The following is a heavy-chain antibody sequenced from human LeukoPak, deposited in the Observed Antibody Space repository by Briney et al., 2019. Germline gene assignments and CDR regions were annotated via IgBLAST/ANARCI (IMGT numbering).Heavy chain of an antibody. CDR2: IFPGESG. Sequence: PETLSLTCTVSGASINNYYWSWIRQPPGKGLEWVGYIFPGESGNYNPSLKSRVTISVDTSNSRFSLTLTSVTAADTAIYYCTRGHFDLNTWGQGTLVTVSS. CDR3: TRGHFDLNT. D-gene: IGHD3-3*01. V-gene: IGHV4-4*08. CDR1: GASINNYY. J-gene: IGHJ5*02.